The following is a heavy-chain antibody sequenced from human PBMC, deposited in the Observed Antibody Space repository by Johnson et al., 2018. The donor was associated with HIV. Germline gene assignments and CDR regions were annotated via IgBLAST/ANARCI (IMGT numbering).Heavy chain of an antibody. V-gene: IGHV3-74*01. CDR3: AKDIACGGDCGSHAFDI. CDR2: IKTDGSYT. D-gene: IGHD2-21*01. J-gene: IGHJ3*02. Sequence: VQLVESGGGLVQPGGSLRLSCTDSGINFGSYWMHWFRQAPGKGLVWVSHIKTDGSYTNYADSVKGRFTVSRDNAKNSLYLQMNSLSAEDTALYYCAKDIACGGDCGSHAFDIWGQGTMVTVSS. CDR1: GINFGSYW.